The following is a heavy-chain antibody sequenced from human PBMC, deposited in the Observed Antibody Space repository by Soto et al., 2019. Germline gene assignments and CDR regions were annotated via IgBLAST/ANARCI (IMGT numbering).Heavy chain of an antibody. CDR1: GGSISSSSYY. V-gene: IGHV4-39*01. J-gene: IGHJ5*02. CDR2: IYYSGST. Sequence: QLQLQESGPGLVKPSETLSLTCTVSGGSISSSSYYWGWIRQPPGKGLEWIGSIYYSGSTYYNPSLKSRVTISVDTSKTQFSLKLSSVTAADTAVYYCARPTNVRGGYWFDPWGQGTLVTVSS. CDR3: ARPTNVRGGYWFDP.